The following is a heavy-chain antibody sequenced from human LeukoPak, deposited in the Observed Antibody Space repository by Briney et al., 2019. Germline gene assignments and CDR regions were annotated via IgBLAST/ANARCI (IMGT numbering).Heavy chain of an antibody. V-gene: IGHV3-48*02. Sequence: PGGSLRLSCAASGFIFSDYSMNWVRQAPGKGLEWISYITSSSNTIQYADSVRGRFTFSRDNAKNSLFLQMNSLRDGDTAVYYCVRDGAYAFDIWGQGTMVTVSS. CDR1: GFIFSDYS. D-gene: IGHD3-16*01. CDR2: ITSSSNTI. J-gene: IGHJ3*02. CDR3: VRDGAYAFDI.